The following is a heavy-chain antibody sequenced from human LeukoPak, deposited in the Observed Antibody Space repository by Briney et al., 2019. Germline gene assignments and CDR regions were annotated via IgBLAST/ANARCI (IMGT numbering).Heavy chain of an antibody. Sequence: PGGSLRLSCAASGFTFSTYWMTWLRQAPGKGLEWVANIKQDGSETYYVDSVKGRFTISRDNAKNSLYLQINGLRAEDTAVYYCARHSGTYFNYWGQGTLVTVSS. D-gene: IGHD1-26*01. CDR3: ARHSGTYFNY. CDR1: GFTFSTYW. V-gene: IGHV3-7*01. CDR2: IKQDGSET. J-gene: IGHJ4*02.